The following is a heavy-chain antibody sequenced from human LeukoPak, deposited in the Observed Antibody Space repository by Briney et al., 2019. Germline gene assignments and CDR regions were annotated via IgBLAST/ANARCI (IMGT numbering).Heavy chain of an antibody. Sequence: GGSLRLSCAASGFTFSSYSMNWVRQAPGKGLEWVSSISSSSSYIYYADSVKGRFTTSRDNAKNSLYLQMNSLRAEDTAVYYCARDVGALRPTDAFDIWGQGTMVTVSS. J-gene: IGHJ3*02. CDR3: ARDVGALRPTDAFDI. D-gene: IGHD1-26*01. CDR1: GFTFSSYS. CDR2: ISSSSSYI. V-gene: IGHV3-21*01.